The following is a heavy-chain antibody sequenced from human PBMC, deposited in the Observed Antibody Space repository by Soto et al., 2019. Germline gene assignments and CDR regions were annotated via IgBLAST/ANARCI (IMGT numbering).Heavy chain of an antibody. V-gene: IGHV4-34*01. CDR1: GGSFSGYY. Sequence: SETLSLTCAVYGGSFSGYYWSWIRQPPGKGLEWIGEINHSGSTNYNPSLKSRVTISVDTSKNQFSLKLSSVTAADTAVYYCARNYYDSSGFAGFDPWGQGTLVTVSS. D-gene: IGHD3-22*01. CDR2: INHSGST. J-gene: IGHJ5*02. CDR3: ARNYYDSSGFAGFDP.